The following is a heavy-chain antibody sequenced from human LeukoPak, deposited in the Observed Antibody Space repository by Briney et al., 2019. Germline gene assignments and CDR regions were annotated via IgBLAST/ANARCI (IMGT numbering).Heavy chain of an antibody. Sequence: SETLSLTCTVSGGSISSYYWSWIRQPAGKGLKWIGRIYTSGSTNYNPSLKSRVTMSVDTSKNQFSLKLSSVTAADTAVYYCARDLSGGPPNWFDPWGQGTLVTVSS. V-gene: IGHV4-4*07. D-gene: IGHD3-10*01. CDR1: GGSISSYY. CDR3: ARDLSGGPPNWFDP. CDR2: IYTSGST. J-gene: IGHJ5*02.